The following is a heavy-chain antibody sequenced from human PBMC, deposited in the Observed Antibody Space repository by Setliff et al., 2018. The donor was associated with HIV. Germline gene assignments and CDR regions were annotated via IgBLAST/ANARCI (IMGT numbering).Heavy chain of an antibody. CDR3: ARVQMAYAAFAV. CDR2: IYFTGSS. CDR1: GGSISTYY. V-gene: IGHV4-59*01. D-gene: IGHD4-17*01. J-gene: IGHJ3*01. Sequence: SETLSLTCTVSGGSISTYYWSWIRQPPGKGLEWIGSIYFTGSSDNNPSLKSRVTLSVDTSKHQFSLKLRSVTAADTAVWYCARVQMAYAAFAVWGQGTMVTVSS.